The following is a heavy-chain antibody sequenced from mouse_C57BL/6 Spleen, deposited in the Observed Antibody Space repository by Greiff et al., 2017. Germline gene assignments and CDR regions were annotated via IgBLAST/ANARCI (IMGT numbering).Heavy chain of an antibody. V-gene: IGHV6-3*01. D-gene: IGHD1-1*01. CDR3: TGRYYGSRPYYFDY. J-gene: IGHJ2*01. Sequence: DVKLVESGGGLVQPGGSMKLSCVASGFTFSNYWMNWVRQSPEKGLEWVAQIRLKSDNYATHYAESVKGRFTISRDDSKSSVYLQMNNLRAEDTGIYYGTGRYYGSRPYYFDYWGQGTTLTVSS. CDR2: IRLKSDNYAT. CDR1: GFTFSNYW.